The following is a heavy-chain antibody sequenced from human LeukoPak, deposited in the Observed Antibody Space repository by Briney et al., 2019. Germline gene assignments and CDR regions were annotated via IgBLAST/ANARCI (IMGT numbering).Heavy chain of an antibody. CDR3: ARDGDSNFDY. CDR2: IYYSGST. J-gene: IGHJ4*02. Sequence: SQTLSLTCTVSGGSISSGDYYWSWLRQPPGTGLEWIGYIYYSGSTYYNPSLKSRVTISVDTSKNQFSLKLSSVTAADTAVYYCARDGDSNFDYWGQGTLVTVSS. CDR1: GGSISSGDYY. V-gene: IGHV4-30-4*01. D-gene: IGHD3-10*01.